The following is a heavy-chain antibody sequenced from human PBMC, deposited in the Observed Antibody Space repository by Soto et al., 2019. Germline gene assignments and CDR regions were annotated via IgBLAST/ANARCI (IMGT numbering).Heavy chain of an antibody. CDR1: GLNFISHW. Sequence: WGSLRLSCAASGLNFISHWMSWVRKAPGKGLEWVANIKQDGSEKYYVDSVKGRFTISRDNAKNSLYLQMNSLRAEDTAVYYCARDGGYCSGGSCYTADAFDIWGQGTMVTVSS. D-gene: IGHD2-15*01. V-gene: IGHV3-7*01. CDR3: ARDGGYCSGGSCYTADAFDI. CDR2: IKQDGSEK. J-gene: IGHJ3*02.